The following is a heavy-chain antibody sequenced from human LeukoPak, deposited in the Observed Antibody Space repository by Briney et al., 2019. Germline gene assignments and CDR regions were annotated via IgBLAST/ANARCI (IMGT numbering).Heavy chain of an antibody. J-gene: IGHJ5*02. V-gene: IGHV3-21*04. Sequence: GGSLRLSCAASGFTFSSYSMNWVRQAPGKGLEWVSSINSDSSLMFYAESVKGRFTISRDYSKNTLYVQMNSLRAEDTAVYYCAKARGFCSGGSCYNPFDPWGQGTLVTVSS. D-gene: IGHD2-15*01. CDR3: AKARGFCSGGSCYNPFDP. CDR1: GFTFSSYS. CDR2: INSDSSLM.